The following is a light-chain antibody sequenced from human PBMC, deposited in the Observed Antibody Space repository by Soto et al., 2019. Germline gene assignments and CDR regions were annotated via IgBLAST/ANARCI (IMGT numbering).Light chain of an antibody. CDR2: EVT. J-gene: IGLJ1*01. CDR1: SGDIGSYNR. CDR3: SSYTNITTRPCV. Sequence: QSVLTQPASVSGSPGQSITISCTGTSGDIGSYNRVSWYQQHPGKAPKLIIYEVTDRPSGVSNRFSGSKSGNTASLTISGLQAEDEDEYYCSSYTNITTRPCVFGNGTKVTV. V-gene: IGLV2-14*01.